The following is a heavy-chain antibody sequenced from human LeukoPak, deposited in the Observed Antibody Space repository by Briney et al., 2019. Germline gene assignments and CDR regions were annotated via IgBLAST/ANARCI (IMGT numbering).Heavy chain of an antibody. CDR1: GGLISSYY. J-gene: IGHJ3*02. CDR3: ARDQEDYDSSGYWGAFDI. CDR2: IYYSGST. Sequence: SETLSLTCTVSGGLISSYYWSWIRQPPGKGLEWIGYIYYSGSTNYNPSLKSRVTISVDTSKNQFSLKLSSVTAADTAVYYCARDQEDYDSSGYWGAFDIWGQGTMVTVSS. V-gene: IGHV4-59*01. D-gene: IGHD3-22*01.